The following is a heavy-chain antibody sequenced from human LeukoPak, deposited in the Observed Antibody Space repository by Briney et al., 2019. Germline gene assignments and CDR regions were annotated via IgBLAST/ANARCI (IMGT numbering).Heavy chain of an antibody. J-gene: IGHJ4*02. D-gene: IGHD3-10*01. Sequence: GGSLRLSCAASGFTFSSYAMSWVRQAPGKGLEWVSAISGSGGSTYYADSVKGRFTISRDNSKNTLYLQMNSLRAEDTAVYYCAKDRGYYGSGSYFDYWGQGTLVTVSS. CDR3: AKDRGYYGSGSYFDY. CDR1: GFTFSSYA. V-gene: IGHV3-23*01. CDR2: ISGSGGST.